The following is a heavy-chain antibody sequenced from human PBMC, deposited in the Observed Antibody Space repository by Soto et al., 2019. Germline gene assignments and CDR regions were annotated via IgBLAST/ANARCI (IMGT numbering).Heavy chain of an antibody. CDR2: IYSGGGT. J-gene: IGHJ4*02. D-gene: IGHD6-13*01. CDR3: ARLTEAAAAN. V-gene: IGHV3-53*01. CDR1: GFTVISTY. Sequence: EVQLVESGGGLIQAGGSLRLSCAVSGFTVISTYMICVRQAPGKGLECVSRIYSGGGTYYADSVKGRFTISRDNSKNTLYLQINTLRADDTVVYYCARLTEAAAANWCRGTLVTVSS.